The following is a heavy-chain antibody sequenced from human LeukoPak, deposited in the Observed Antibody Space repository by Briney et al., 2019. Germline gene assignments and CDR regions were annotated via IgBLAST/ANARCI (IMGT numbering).Heavy chain of an antibody. CDR1: GGSISSYY. D-gene: IGHD3-22*01. Sequence: QASETLSFTCTVSGGSISSYYWSWIRQPPGKGLEWIGYIYYSGSTNYNPSLKSRVTILVDTSKNQFSLKLSSVTAADTAVYYCAAYYDSSGTMGSIDYWGQGTLVTVSS. J-gene: IGHJ4*02. CDR2: IYYSGST. V-gene: IGHV4-59*01. CDR3: AAYYDSSGTMGSIDY.